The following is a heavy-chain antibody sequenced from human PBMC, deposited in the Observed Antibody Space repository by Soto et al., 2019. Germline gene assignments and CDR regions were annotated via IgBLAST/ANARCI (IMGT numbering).Heavy chain of an antibody. J-gene: IGHJ6*03. CDR1: GYTFTSYD. D-gene: IGHD2-15*01. V-gene: IGHV1-8*01. Sequence: GASVKVSCKASGYTFTSYDINWVRQATGQGLEWMGWMNPNSGNTGYAQKFQGRVTMTRNTSISTAYMELSSLRSEDTAVYYCARGGGDYCSGGSCYARINYYYYYMDVWGKGTTVTVSS. CDR3: ARGGGDYCSGGSCYARINYYYYYMDV. CDR2: MNPNSGNT.